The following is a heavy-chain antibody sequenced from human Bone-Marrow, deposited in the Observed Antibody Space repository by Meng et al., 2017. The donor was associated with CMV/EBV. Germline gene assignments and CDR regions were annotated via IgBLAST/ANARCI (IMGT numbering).Heavy chain of an antibody. CDR1: GYIFPNYG. Sequence: ASVKVSCKASGYIFPNYGISWVRQAPGQGHEWMGWISTYNGKTNYAQSFQGRVTLTADTSTSTVYMELRSLRSDDTAVYYCARDRYCSSTSCQGYFDYWGQGTRVTVSS. D-gene: IGHD2-2*01. CDR2: ISTYNGKT. J-gene: IGHJ4*02. CDR3: ARDRYCSSTSCQGYFDY. V-gene: IGHV1-18*01.